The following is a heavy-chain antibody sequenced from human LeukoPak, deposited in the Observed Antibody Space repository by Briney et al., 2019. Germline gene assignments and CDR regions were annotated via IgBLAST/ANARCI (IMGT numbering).Heavy chain of an antibody. CDR1: GGTFSSYA. V-gene: IGHV1-69*01. Sequence: SVKVSCKASGGTFSSYAISWVRQAPGQGPEWMGGIIPIFGTANYAQKFQGRVTITADESTSTAYMELSSLRSEDTAVYYCAAVAANYNWFDPWGQGTLVTVSS. D-gene: IGHD2-15*01. CDR3: AAVAANYNWFDP. J-gene: IGHJ5*02. CDR2: IIPIFGTA.